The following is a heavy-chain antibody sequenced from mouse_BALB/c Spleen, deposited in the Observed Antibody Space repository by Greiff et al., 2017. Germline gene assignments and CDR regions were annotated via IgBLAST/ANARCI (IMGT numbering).Heavy chain of an antibody. J-gene: IGHJ3*01. CDR2: IRSKANNHAT. D-gene: IGHD2-1*01. CDR3: TCYYGNYVFTS. CDR1: GFTFSDYW. Sequence: DVLLVESGGGLVQPGGSMKLSCAASGFTFSDYWMDWVRQSPGKGLEWVAEIRSKANNHATYYAESVKGRFTISRDDSKSSVYLQMNSLRAADTGIYDCTCYYGNYVFTSWGQGTLVTVSA. V-gene: IGHV6-6*01.